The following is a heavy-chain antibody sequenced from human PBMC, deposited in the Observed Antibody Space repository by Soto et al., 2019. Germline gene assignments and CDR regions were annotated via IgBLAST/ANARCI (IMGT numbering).Heavy chain of an antibody. J-gene: IGHJ6*02. Sequence: EVQLVESGGGLIQPGGSLRLSCAASGFTVSSNYMSWVRQAPGKGLEWVSVIYSGGSTYYADSVKGRFTFSRDKSKNTLYLQMSSLRAEDTAVYYCARDSDSYGVDVWGQGTTVTVSS. V-gene: IGHV3-53*01. CDR2: IYSGGST. CDR3: ARDSDSYGVDV. CDR1: GFTVSSNY.